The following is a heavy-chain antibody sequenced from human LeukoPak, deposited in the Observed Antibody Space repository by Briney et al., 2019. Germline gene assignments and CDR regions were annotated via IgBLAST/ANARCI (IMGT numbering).Heavy chain of an antibody. D-gene: IGHD6-19*01. V-gene: IGHV4-59*12. J-gene: IGHJ4*02. Sequence: SETLSLTCTVSSGSISNYYWSWIRQPPGKGLEWIAYGDYSGSTRYNASLESRVTISVDTSKNQFSLKLSSVTAADTAVYYCARRGKQQWLPLDYWGQGTLVTVSS. CDR3: ARRGKQQWLPLDY. CDR2: GDYSGST. CDR1: SGSISNYY.